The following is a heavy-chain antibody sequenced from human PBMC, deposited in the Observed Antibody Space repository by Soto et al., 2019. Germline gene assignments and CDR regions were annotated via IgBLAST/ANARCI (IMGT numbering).Heavy chain of an antibody. CDR2: ISYDGSNK. CDR1: GFTFSSYG. J-gene: IGHJ6*02. Sequence: GGSLRLSCAASGFTFSSYGMHWVRQAPGKGLEWVAVISYDGSNKYYADSVKGRFTISRDNSKNTLYLQMNSLRAEDTAVYYCAKASYSNYPSYYYGMDVWGQGTTVTVSS. V-gene: IGHV3-30*18. D-gene: IGHD4-4*01. CDR3: AKASYSNYPSYYYGMDV.